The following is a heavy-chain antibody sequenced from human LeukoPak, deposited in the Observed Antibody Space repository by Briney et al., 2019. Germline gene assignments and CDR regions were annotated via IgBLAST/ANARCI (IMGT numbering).Heavy chain of an antibody. CDR3: LRVRSVAGPAYLRY. J-gene: IGHJ4*02. D-gene: IGHD6-19*01. CDR1: GFTFSSFG. V-gene: IGHV3-72*01. Sequence: PGGSLRLSCAASGFTFSSFGRHWVRQAPGKGLEWVGRSTNNAISNTTEYAASAKGRFTISSDDSKILLYLKMNRLKTEHPAVYYCLRVRSVAGPAYLRYWGQGHLVTVSS. CDR2: STNNAISNTT.